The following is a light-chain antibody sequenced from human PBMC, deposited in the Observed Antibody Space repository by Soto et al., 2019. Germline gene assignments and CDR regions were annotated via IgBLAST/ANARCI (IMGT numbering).Light chain of an antibody. Sequence: QSVLTQPASVSGSPGQSITISCTGTSSDVGTYNFVSWYQQRPGKAPKLMIYEGSKRPSGVSSRFSGSKSGNTASLTISGLQAEDEADYYCCSYAGSNSWVFGGGTKLTVL. V-gene: IGLV2-23*01. CDR1: SSDVGTYNF. J-gene: IGLJ3*02. CDR2: EGS. CDR3: CSYAGSNSWV.